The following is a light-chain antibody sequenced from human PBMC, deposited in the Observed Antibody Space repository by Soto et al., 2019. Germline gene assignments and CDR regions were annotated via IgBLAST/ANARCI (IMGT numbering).Light chain of an antibody. CDR3: QQYYNWPPIT. Sequence: EVVMTQSPATLSVSPGERVTLSCRASQSVGNNLAWYQHKPGQAPRLLIYATSIRATGVPDRFSGSGSGTEFSLTINSLQSEDFVVYYCQQYYNWPPITFGQGTRLEIK. CDR1: QSVGNN. V-gene: IGKV3-15*01. CDR2: ATS. J-gene: IGKJ5*01.